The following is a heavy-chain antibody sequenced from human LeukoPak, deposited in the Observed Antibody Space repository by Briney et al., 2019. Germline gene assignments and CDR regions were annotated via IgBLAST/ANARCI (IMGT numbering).Heavy chain of an antibody. CDR2: ISYDGSKT. D-gene: IGHD3-10*01. V-gene: IGHV3-30*03. CDR3: ARGTVLLWFGVDY. J-gene: IGHJ4*02. CDR1: GFTFSNYG. Sequence: GRSLRLSCAASGFTFSNYGMHWVRQAPGKGLEWVAVISYDGSKTYSIDSVKGRSTISRDNAKDSLYLQMNSLRAEDTAVYYCARGTVLLWFGVDYWGQGTLVTVSS.